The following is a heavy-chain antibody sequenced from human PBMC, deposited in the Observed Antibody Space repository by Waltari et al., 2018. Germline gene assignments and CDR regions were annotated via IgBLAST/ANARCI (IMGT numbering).Heavy chain of an antibody. J-gene: IGHJ4*02. CDR2: ISGSGGST. Sequence: EVQLLESGGGLVPPGGSLILSCAASRFTFRSSAMRWARPAPGKGLEWVSAISGSGGSTYYADSVKGRFTISRDNAKNTLYLQMNSLRAEDTAVYYCAKSYSGGYGHYFDYWGQGTLVTVSS. D-gene: IGHD1-26*01. CDR3: AKSYSGGYGHYFDY. CDR1: RFTFRSSA. V-gene: IGHV3-23*01.